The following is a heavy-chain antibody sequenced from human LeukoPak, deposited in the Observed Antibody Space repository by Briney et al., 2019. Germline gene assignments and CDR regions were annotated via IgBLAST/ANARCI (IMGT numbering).Heavy chain of an antibody. CDR3: ARTYCSSTSCSPDFDY. V-gene: IGHV4-59*08. CDR2: IYYSGST. D-gene: IGHD2-2*01. Sequence: PSETLSLTCTVSGGSISSYYWSWIRQPPRQGLEWIGYIYYSGSTNYNPSLKSRVTISVDTSKNQFSLKLSSVTAADTAVYYCARTYCSSTSCSPDFDYWGQGTLVTVSS. CDR1: GGSISSYY. J-gene: IGHJ4*02.